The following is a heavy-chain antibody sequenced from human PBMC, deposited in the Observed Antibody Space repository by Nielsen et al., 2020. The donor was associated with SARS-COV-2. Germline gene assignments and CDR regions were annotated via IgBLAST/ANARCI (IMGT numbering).Heavy chain of an antibody. CDR3: ARDPGRVAGTLGGGDFDY. D-gene: IGHD6-19*01. CDR2: ISSSSSYT. V-gene: IGHV3-11*05. CDR1: GFTFSDYY. Sequence: GGSLRLSCAASGFTFSDYYMSWIRQAPGKGLEWVSYISSSSSYTNYADSVKGRFTISRDNAKNSLYLQMNSLRAEDTAVYYCARDPGRVAGTLGGGDFDYWGQGTLVTVSS. J-gene: IGHJ4*02.